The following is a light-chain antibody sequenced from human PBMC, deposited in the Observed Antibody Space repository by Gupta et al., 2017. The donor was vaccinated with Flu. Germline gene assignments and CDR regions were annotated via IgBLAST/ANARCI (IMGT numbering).Light chain of an antibody. V-gene: IGLV1-44*01. CDR3: AAWHASLNGWV. Sequence: QSVMTQPPSASGTPGQRVTISCSGSSPSIATNTINWYHQLPGSAPKLLIDSNNQRPSGVSDRFSGSNSGTSASLAISGLQSEDEADYYCAAWHASLNGWVFGGGTKLTVL. J-gene: IGLJ3*02. CDR2: SNN. CDR1: SPSIATNT.